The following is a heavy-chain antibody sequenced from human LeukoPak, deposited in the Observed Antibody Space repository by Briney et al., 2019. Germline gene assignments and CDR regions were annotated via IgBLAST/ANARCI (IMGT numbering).Heavy chain of an antibody. CDR1: GFTFSRYW. D-gene: IGHD2-15*01. J-gene: IGHJ5*02. Sequence: GGSLRLSCAASGFTFSRYWMSWVRQAPGKGLEWVANIKQDGSEKDYVDSVKGRFTISRDNSKNTLYLQMNSLRAEDTAVYYCANEDFAWGQGTLVTVSS. CDR3: ANEDFA. CDR2: IKQDGSEK. V-gene: IGHV3-7*01.